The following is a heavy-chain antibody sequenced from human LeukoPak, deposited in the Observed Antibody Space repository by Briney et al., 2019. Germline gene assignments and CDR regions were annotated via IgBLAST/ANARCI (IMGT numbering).Heavy chain of an antibody. CDR2: IYHSGST. CDR1: GYSISSGYY. V-gene: IGHV4-38-2*01. J-gene: IGHJ4*02. Sequence: SETLSLTCAVSGYSISSGYYWGWIRQPPGKGLEWIGCIYHSGSTYYNPSLKGRVTISVDTSKNQFSLKLSSVTAADTAVYYCARLQGQYYYDSSGYLYWGQGTLVTVSS. CDR3: ARLQGQYYYDSSGYLY. D-gene: IGHD3-22*01.